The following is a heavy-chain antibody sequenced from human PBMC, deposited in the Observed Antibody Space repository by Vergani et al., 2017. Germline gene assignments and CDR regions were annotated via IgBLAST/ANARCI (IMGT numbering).Heavy chain of an antibody. Sequence: QVQLQESGPGLVKPSETLSLTCTVSGGSISSYYWSWIRQPPGKGLEWIGYISYSGSTNYNPSLKSRVTISVDTSKNQFSLKLSSVTAADTAVYYCARVSSSPAAPVDYWGQGTLVTVSS. CDR2: ISYSGST. V-gene: IGHV4-59*01. J-gene: IGHJ4*02. CDR3: ARVSSSPAAPVDY. CDR1: GGSISSYY. D-gene: IGHD6-6*01.